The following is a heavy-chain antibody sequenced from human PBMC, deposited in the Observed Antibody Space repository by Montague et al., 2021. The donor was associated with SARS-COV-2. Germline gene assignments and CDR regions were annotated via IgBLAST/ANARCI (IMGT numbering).Heavy chain of an antibody. CDR2: ISHSGRT. V-gene: IGHV4-4*02. CDR3: ARFTMVVSATGAFDI. Sequence: SETPLTCAVSGGSISTYDWWSWVRQPPGRGPEWVGHISHSGRTNYNPSLKSRVTMSVDKSKNQFSLKLTSVTAADTAVYYCARFTMVVSATGAFDIWSQGTMVAVSS. J-gene: IGHJ3*02. D-gene: IGHD2-21*02. CDR1: GGSISTYDW.